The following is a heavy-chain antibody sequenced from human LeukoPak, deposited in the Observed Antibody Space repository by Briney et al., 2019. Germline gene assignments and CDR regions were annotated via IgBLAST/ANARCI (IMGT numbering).Heavy chain of an antibody. CDR3: ARVSSYYYDSSGYYIDY. J-gene: IGHJ4*02. D-gene: IGHD3-22*01. CDR1: GYTFTGYY. Sequence: ASVTVSCKASGYTFTGYYMHWVRQAPGQGLEWMGWINPNSGGTNYAQKFQGRVTMTRDTSISTAYMELSRLRSDDTAVYYCARVSSYYYDSSGYYIDYWGQGTLVTVSS. V-gene: IGHV1-2*02. CDR2: INPNSGGT.